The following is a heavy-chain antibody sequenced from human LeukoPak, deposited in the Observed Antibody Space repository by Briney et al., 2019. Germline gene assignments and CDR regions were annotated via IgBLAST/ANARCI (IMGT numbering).Heavy chain of an antibody. Sequence: SETLSLTCTVSGYSISSGYYWGWIRQPPGKGLEWIGSIYHSGSTYYNPSLKSRVTISVDTSKNQFSLKLYSVTAADTAVYYCARAVRVRGASRNWFDPWGQGTLVTVSS. J-gene: IGHJ5*02. CDR1: GYSISSGYY. V-gene: IGHV4-38-2*02. CDR2: IYHSGST. D-gene: IGHD3-10*01. CDR3: ARAVRVRGASRNWFDP.